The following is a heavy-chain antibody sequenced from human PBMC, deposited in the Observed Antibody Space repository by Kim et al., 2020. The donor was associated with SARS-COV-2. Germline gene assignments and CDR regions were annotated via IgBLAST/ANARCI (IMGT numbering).Heavy chain of an antibody. V-gene: IGHV5-51*01. CDR1: GYSFTSYW. Sequence: GESLKISCKGSGYSFTSYWIGWVRQMPGKGLEWMGIIYPGDSDTRYSPSFQGQVTISADKSISTAYLQWSSLKASDTAMYYCARGPHGSGSYYYYYGMDVWGQGTTVTVSS. D-gene: IGHD3-10*01. CDR3: ARGPHGSGSYYYYYGMDV. J-gene: IGHJ6*02. CDR2: IYPGDSDT.